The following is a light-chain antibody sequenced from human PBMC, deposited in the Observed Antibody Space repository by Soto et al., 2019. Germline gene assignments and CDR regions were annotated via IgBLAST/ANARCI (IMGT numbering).Light chain of an antibody. Sequence: EIVMTQSPATLSVSPGERATLSCRARQSVSSNLAWYQQKPGQAPRLLIYGSSTRATGIAARFSGSGSGTEFTLTISSLRSEDFAVYSCQQYNNWPPTFGQGTKVDIK. CDR1: QSVSSN. J-gene: IGKJ1*01. V-gene: IGKV3-15*01. CDR2: GSS. CDR3: QQYNNWPPT.